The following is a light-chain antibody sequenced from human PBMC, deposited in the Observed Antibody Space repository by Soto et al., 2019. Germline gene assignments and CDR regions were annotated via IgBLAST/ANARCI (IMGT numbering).Light chain of an antibody. CDR1: QSVSSY. V-gene: IGKV3-11*01. Sequence: EIVLTQSPATLSLSPGERATLSCGASQSVSSYLAWYQQKPGQAPRLLIYDASNRATGIPARFSGSGSGPDFTLTISRLEPEDFAVYYCQQYNNWPPITFGQGTRLEI. J-gene: IGKJ5*01. CDR2: DAS. CDR3: QQYNNWPPIT.